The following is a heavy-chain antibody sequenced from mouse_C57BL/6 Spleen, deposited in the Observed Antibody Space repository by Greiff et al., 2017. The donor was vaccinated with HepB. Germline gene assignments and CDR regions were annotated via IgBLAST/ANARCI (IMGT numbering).Heavy chain of an antibody. D-gene: IGHD1-1*01. CDR3: AKRGVITTVVTPYAMDY. Sequence: EVKLMESGGGLVKPGGSLKLSCAASGFTFSDYGMHWVRQAPEKGLEWVAYISSGSSTIYYADTVKGRFTISRDNAKNTLFLQMTSLRSEDTAMYYCAKRGVITTVVTPYAMDYWGQGTSVTVSS. V-gene: IGHV5-17*01. CDR2: ISSGSSTI. CDR1: GFTFSDYG. J-gene: IGHJ4*01.